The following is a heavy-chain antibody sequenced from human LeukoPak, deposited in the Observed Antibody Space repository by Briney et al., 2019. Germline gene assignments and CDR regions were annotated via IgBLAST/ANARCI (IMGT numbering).Heavy chain of an antibody. Sequence: GESLKISCKGSGYSFASYRIGWVRQMPGKGLEWMGIIYPGDSDTRYSPSFQGQVTISADKSISTAYLQWSSLKASDATMYYCARQLGGYANWFDPWGQGTLVTVSS. CDR3: ARQLGGYANWFDP. CDR2: IYPGDSDT. D-gene: IGHD5-12*01. J-gene: IGHJ5*02. V-gene: IGHV5-51*01. CDR1: GYSFASYR.